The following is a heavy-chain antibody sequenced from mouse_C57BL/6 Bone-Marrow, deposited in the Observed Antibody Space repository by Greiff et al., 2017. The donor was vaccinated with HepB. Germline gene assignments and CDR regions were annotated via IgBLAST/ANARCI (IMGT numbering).Heavy chain of an antibody. CDR3: ARHSNVYWYFDV. J-gene: IGHJ1*03. D-gene: IGHD2-5*01. V-gene: IGHV1-4*01. CDR1: GYTFTSYT. Sequence: VQLQQSGAELARPGASVKMSCKASGYTFTSYTMHWVKQRPGQGLEWIGYINPSSGYTKYNQKFKDKATLTADKSSSTAYMQLSSLTSEDSAVYYCARHSNVYWYFDVWGTGTTVTVSS. CDR2: INPSSGYT.